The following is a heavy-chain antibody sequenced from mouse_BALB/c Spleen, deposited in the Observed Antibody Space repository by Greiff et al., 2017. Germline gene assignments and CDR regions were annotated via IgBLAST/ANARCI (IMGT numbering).Heavy chain of an antibody. CDR2: INPSNGRT. Sequence: QQPGAELVKPGASVKLSCKASGYTFTSYWMHWVKQRPGQGLEWIGEINPSNGRTNYNEKFKSKATLTVDKSSSTAYMQLSSPTSEDSAVYYRARWEYCNYVGFDYWGQGTTLTVSS. CDR1: GYTFTSYW. D-gene: IGHD2-10*02. V-gene: IGHV1S81*02. J-gene: IGHJ2*01. CDR3: ARWEYCNYVGFDY.